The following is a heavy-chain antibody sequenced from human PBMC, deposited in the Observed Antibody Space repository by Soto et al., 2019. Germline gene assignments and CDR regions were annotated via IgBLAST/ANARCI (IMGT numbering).Heavy chain of an antibody. CDR2: INPSGGYT. Sequence: ASVKVSCKASGYIFTAYNIHCVLQSPLRWLDGMGRINPSGGYTSYIPKFQGRVTMTRDTSTNTVYMELSSLRSEDTAVYYCARVRRMTGNIQDNLFDPWGQGTPVTAPQ. D-gene: IGHD1-1*01. J-gene: IGHJ5*02. CDR1: GYIFTAYN. CDR3: ARVRRMTGNIQDNLFDP. V-gene: IGHV1-46*01.